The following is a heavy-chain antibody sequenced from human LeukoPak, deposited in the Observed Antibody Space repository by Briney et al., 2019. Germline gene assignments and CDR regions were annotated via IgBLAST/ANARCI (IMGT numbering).Heavy chain of an antibody. D-gene: IGHD3-16*01. CDR1: TFTFSTYN. V-gene: IGHV3-30-3*01. Sequence: GRSLRLSCAASTFTFSTYNMHWVRQVPGKWLEWLAIISHDGNTGHYADSVKGRFTISRDNSKDTVYLQMNSLRADDTAVYYCARDFNWAFVYWGQGTLVTVSS. J-gene: IGHJ4*02. CDR3: ARDFNWAFVY. CDR2: ISHDGNTG.